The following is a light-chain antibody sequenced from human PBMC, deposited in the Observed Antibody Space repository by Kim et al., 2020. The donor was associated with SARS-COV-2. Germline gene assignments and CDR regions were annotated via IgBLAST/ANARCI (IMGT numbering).Light chain of an antibody. CDR2: GAS. CDR1: QGVSSSY. CDR3: QHYGSSPPLT. Sequence: SPGERATRSCRASQGVSSSYLAWYQQRPGQAPRLLIYGASSRATGIPDRFSGSGSGTDFTLTITRLEPEDFAVYYCQHYGSSPPLTFGGGTKVEV. V-gene: IGKV3-20*01. J-gene: IGKJ4*01.